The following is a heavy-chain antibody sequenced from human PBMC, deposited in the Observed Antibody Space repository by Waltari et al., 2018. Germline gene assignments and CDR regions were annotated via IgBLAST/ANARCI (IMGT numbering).Heavy chain of an antibody. V-gene: IGHV3-7*03. Sequence: LVESGGDLVQPGGSLRLTCAASGFDLRSYWMSWVRQAPGKGLEWVANINYDGSLPYYEASVGGRLTSSRDNAKNSLYLEMNNVRVDDTAVYYCARGSAYYIRFWDLWGQGTLVTVAS. CDR1: GFDLRSYW. CDR2: INYDGSLP. J-gene: IGHJ1*01. D-gene: IGHD3-10*01. CDR3: ARGSAYYIRFWDL.